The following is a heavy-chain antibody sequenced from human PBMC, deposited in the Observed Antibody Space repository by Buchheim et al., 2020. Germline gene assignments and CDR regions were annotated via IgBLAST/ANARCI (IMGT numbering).Heavy chain of an antibody. CDR1: GYTFTSYD. CDR2: MNPNSGNT. CDR3: ARLYCSSTSCYGVSYYYYGMDV. J-gene: IGHJ6*02. Sequence: QVQLVQSGAEVKKPGASVKVSCKASGYTFTSYDINWVRQATGQGLEWMGWMNPNSGNTGYAQKFQGRVTMTRNTSISPAYMELSSLRSEDTAVYYCARLYCSSTSCYGVSYYYYGMDVWGQGTT. V-gene: IGHV1-8*01. D-gene: IGHD2-2*01.